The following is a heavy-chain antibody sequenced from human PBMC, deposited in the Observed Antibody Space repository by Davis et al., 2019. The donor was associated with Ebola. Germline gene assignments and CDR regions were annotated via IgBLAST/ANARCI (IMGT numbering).Heavy chain of an antibody. J-gene: IGHJ4*02. CDR3: ARQWIQLWLDY. CDR2: IYHNGRT. D-gene: IGHD5-18*01. V-gene: IGHV4-38-2*02. Sequence: SETLSLTCTVSGYSITSGFSWGWIRQPPGKGLEWIGSIYHNGRTNYRPSLKSRVTISVDTSKNQFSLKLSSVTAADTAVYYCARQWIQLWLDYWGQGTLVTVSS. CDR1: GYSITSGFS.